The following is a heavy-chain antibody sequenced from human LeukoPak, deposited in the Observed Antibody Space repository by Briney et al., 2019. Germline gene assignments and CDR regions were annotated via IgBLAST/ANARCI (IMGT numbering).Heavy chain of an antibody. D-gene: IGHD5-24*01. V-gene: IGHV3-43D*03. CDR3: AKDQLATTPTWYMDV. CDR1: GFTFDDYA. CDR2: ISWDGGST. J-gene: IGHJ6*03. Sequence: PGGSLRLSCAASGFTFDDYAMHWVRQAPGKGLEWVSLISWDGGSTYYADSVKGRFTISRDNSKNSLYLQMSSLRAEDTALYYCAKDQLATTPTWYMDVWGKGTTVTVSS.